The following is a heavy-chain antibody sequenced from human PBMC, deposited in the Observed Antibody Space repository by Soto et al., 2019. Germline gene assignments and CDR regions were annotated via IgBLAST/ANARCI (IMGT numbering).Heavy chain of an antibody. V-gene: IGHV3-30-3*01. CDR2: ISYDGSNK. D-gene: IGHD3-16*02. CDR1: GFTFSSYA. CDR3: ARAITFGGVIVYFDY. J-gene: IGHJ4*02. Sequence: PGGSLRLSCAASGFTFSSYAMHWVRQAPGKGLEWVAVISYDGSNKYYADSVKGRFTISRDNSKNTLYLQVNSLRAEDTAVYYCARAITFGGVIVYFDYWGQGTLVTVSS.